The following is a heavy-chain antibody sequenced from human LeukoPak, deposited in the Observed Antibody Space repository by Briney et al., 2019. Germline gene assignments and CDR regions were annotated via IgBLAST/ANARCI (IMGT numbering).Heavy chain of an antibody. V-gene: IGHV4-31*03. D-gene: IGHD5-18*01. CDR1: GGSISSGGYY. Sequence: PSETLSLTCTVSGGSISSGGYYWSWNRQHPGKGLEWIGYIYYSGSTYYNPSLKSRVTISVDTSKNQFSLKLSSVTAADTAVYYCARAAQRGYSYGYWGQGTLVTVSS. CDR2: IYYSGST. CDR3: ARAAQRGYSYGY. J-gene: IGHJ4*02.